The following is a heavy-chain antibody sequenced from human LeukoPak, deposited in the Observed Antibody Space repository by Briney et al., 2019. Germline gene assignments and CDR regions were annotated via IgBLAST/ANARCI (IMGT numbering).Heavy chain of an antibody. J-gene: IGHJ5*02. CDR2: ISAYNGNT. V-gene: IGHV1-18*01. CDR1: GGTFSSYA. Sequence: GSSVKVSCKASGGTFSSYAISWVRQAPGRGLEWMGWISAYNGNTNYAQKLQGRVTMTTDTSTSTAYMELRSLRSDDTAVYYCARALPTRGYSYGNENWFDPWGQGTLVTVSS. CDR3: ARALPTRGYSYGNENWFDP. D-gene: IGHD5-18*01.